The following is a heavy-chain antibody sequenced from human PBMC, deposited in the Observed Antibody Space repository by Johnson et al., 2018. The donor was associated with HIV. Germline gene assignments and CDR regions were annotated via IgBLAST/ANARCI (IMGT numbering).Heavy chain of an antibody. Sequence: VQLVESGGTLVKPGGSLRLSCVASGFIFSNAWVSWVRQAPGKGLEWVGRIKSKTDGGTTDYAAPVKGSFTISSDDSKHTVYLQMNSLKTEDTAVYYCTTVADLDRTYYYDSSGYWFVNFDIWGQGTMVTVSS. CDR1: GFIFSNAW. CDR2: IKSKTDGGTT. D-gene: IGHD3-22*01. J-gene: IGHJ3*02. V-gene: IGHV3-15*02. CDR3: TTVADLDRTYYYDSSGYWFVNFDI.